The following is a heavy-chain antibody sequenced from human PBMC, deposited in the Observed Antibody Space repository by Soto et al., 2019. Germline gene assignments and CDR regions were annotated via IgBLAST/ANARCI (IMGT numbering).Heavy chain of an antibody. V-gene: IGHV4-30-4*01. Sequence: QVQLQESGPGLVKPSQTLSLTCTVSGGSISSDDHYWTWIRQPPGKSLEWIGYIYYTGSTNYDPSLQSRVTISMDTSKNQFSLSVNSVTAADTAVYYCARYRSNSHDFFDFWGQGTMVTVSS. CDR1: GGSISSDDHY. D-gene: IGHD6-6*01. CDR2: IYYTGST. CDR3: ARYRSNSHDFFDF. J-gene: IGHJ4*02.